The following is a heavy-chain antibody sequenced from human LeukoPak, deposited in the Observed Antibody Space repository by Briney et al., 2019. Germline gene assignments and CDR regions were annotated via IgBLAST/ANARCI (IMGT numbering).Heavy chain of an antibody. J-gene: IGHJ4*02. CDR3: ARDWSNSGSYQTPDY. CDR2: ISSSSSYI. CDR1: GFTFSSYS. D-gene: IGHD1-26*01. V-gene: IGHV3-21*01. Sequence: GGSLRLSCAASGFTFSSYSMNWVRQAPGKGLEWVSSISSSSSYIYYADSVKGRFTISRDNAKNSLYLQMNSLRAEDTAVYYCARDWSNSGSYQTPDYWGQGTLVTVSS.